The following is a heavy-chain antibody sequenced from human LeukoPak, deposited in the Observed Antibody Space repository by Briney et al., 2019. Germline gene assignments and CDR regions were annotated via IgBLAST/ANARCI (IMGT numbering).Heavy chain of an antibody. V-gene: IGHV3-48*04. D-gene: IGHD3-22*01. Sequence: GSLRLSCAASGFTFSSYSMNWVRQAPGKGLEWVSYISSSSSTIYYADSVKGRFTISRDNAKNSLYLQMNSLRAEDTAVYYCARAPYYYDIGSWFDPWGQGTLVTVSS. J-gene: IGHJ5*02. CDR2: ISSSSSTI. CDR1: GFTFSSYS. CDR3: ARAPYYYDIGSWFDP.